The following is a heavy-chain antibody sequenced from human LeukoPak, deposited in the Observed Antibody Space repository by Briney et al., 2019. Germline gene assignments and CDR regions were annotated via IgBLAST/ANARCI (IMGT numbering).Heavy chain of an antibody. J-gene: IGHJ4*02. CDR2: IYSGITT. V-gene: IGHV3-53*01. Sequence: PGGSPRLSCAASGFTVSSNFMSWVREAPGKGLEWVSVIYSGITTYYADSVKGRFTISRDNSKNTLYLQMNSLRTEDTAVYYCARGLYQQLVLDYWGQGTLVTVSS. D-gene: IGHD6-13*01. CDR3: ARGLYQQLVLDY. CDR1: GFTVSSNF.